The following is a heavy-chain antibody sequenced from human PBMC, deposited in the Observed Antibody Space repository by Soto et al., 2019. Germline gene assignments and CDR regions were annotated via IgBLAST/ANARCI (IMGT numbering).Heavy chain of an antibody. Sequence: QVQLQESGPGLVKPSQTLYLTCIVSGGSIRRGGYFWSWIRQHPGKGLEWIGNIYYNSGSTYYTATLKGRVTIATDASKNQVSLYQGSVTAADTAVYFCTRDKPLPYNSNTGKSYYGMDVWGQGTTVIVS. J-gene: IGHJ6*02. V-gene: IGHV4-31*03. CDR2: IYYNSGST. CDR3: TRDKPLPYNSNTGKSYYGMDV. D-gene: IGHD1-20*01. CDR1: GGSIRRGGYF.